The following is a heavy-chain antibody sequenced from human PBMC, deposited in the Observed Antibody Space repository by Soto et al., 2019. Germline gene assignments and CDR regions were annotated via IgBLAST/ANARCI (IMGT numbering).Heavy chain of an antibody. CDR1: GFTFSNAW. V-gene: IGHV3-15*01. Sequence: LRLSCAASGFTFSNAWMSWVRQAPGKGLEWVGRIKSKTDGGTTDYAAPVKGRFTISRDDSKNTLYLQMNSLKTEDTAVYYCTTDSGSYYDSSGYSEAFDYWGQGTLVTVSS. CDR3: TTDSGSYYDSSGYSEAFDY. CDR2: IKSKTDGGTT. D-gene: IGHD3-22*01. J-gene: IGHJ4*02.